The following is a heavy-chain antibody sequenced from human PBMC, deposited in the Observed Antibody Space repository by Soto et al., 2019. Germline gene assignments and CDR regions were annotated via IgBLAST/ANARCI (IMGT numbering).Heavy chain of an antibody. CDR3: ARAYYDFWSGLQVQKYSDYYSDV. Sequence: GTSVKASSKDPRYAFESSSMSWARHYTGQGLEWMGWISAYNGNTNYAQKLQGRVTMTTDTSTSTAYMELRSLRSDDTAVYYCARAYYDFWSGLQVQKYSDYYSDVWRKGTTVTVSS. J-gene: IGHJ6*03. D-gene: IGHD3-3*01. CDR1: RYAFESSS. CDR2: ISAYNGNT. V-gene: IGHV1-18*01.